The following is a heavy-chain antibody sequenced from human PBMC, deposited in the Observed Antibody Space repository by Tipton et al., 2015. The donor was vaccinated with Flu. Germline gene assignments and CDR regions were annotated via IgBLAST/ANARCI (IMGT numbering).Heavy chain of an antibody. J-gene: IGHJ3*02. V-gene: IGHV4-39*07. D-gene: IGHD2-15*01. CDR3: VAHCSGGRCSHAFDI. CDR1: GASLRSSSYY. CDR2: FYYDVGT. Sequence: LRLSCTVSGASLRSSSYYWGWIRQPQGKGLEWIGSFYYDVGTYYNPSLNSRVTISVDESKNQFSLRLTSVTAADTAVFYCVAHCSGGRCSHAFDIWGQGTMVTVSS.